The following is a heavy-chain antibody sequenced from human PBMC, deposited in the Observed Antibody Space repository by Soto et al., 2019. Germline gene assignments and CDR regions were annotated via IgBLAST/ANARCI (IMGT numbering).Heavy chain of an antibody. V-gene: IGHV4-59*01. CDR1: GGSISSYY. CDR3: ARSIMITFVGVYIDY. CDR2: IYYSGST. J-gene: IGHJ4*02. D-gene: IGHD3-16*01. Sequence: SETLSLTCTVSGGSISSYYWSWIRQPPGKGLEWIGYIYYSGSTNYNPSLKSRVTISVDTSKNQFSLKLSSVTAADTAVYYCARSIMITFVGVYIDYWGQGTLVTVSS.